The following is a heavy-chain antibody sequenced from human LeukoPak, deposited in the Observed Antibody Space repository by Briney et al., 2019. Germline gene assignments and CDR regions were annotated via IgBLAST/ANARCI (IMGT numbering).Heavy chain of an antibody. CDR2: INHSGST. V-gene: IGHV4-34*01. Sequence: SETLSLTCAVYGGSFSGYYWSWIRQPPGEGLEWIGEINHSGSTNYNPSLKSRVTISVDTSKNQFSLKLSSVTAADTAVYYCARGITYYDFWSGYPYFDYWGQGTLVTVSS. CDR3: ARGITYYDFWSGYPYFDY. D-gene: IGHD3-3*01. J-gene: IGHJ4*02. CDR1: GGSFSGYY.